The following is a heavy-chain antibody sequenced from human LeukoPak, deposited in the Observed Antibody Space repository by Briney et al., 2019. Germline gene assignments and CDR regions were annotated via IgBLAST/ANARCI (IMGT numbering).Heavy chain of an antibody. Sequence: PSETLSLTCTVSGGSISSYYWSWIRQPAGKGLEWIGRIYTSGSTNYNPSLKSRVTMSVDTSKNQFSLKLSSVTAADTAVYYCARYINSSWYGYYYYYTDVWGKGTTVTVSS. V-gene: IGHV4-4*07. D-gene: IGHD6-13*01. CDR2: IYTSGST. J-gene: IGHJ6*03. CDR3: ARYINSSWYGYYYYYTDV. CDR1: GGSISSYY.